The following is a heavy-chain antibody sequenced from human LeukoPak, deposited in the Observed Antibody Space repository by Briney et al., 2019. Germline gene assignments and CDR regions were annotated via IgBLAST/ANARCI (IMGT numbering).Heavy chain of an antibody. D-gene: IGHD3-22*01. Sequence: ASVKVSCKASGYTFTSYGISWVRQAPGQGLEWMGWISAYNSNTNYAQKLQGRVTMTTDTSTSTAYMELRSLRSDDTAVYYCAREPLPDADYYDSSGYYYFDYWGQGTLVTVSS. V-gene: IGHV1-18*01. CDR2: ISAYNSNT. J-gene: IGHJ4*02. CDR3: AREPLPDADYYDSSGYYYFDY. CDR1: GYTFTSYG.